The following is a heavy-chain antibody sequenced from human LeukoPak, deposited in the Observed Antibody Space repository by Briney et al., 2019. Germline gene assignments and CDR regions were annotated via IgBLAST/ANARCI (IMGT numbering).Heavy chain of an antibody. CDR1: GGSISRSSYF. Sequence: SETLSLTCTVSGGSISRSSYFWGWIRQPPGKGLEWIGSLYHTGSTYYNASLKSRVTISVDTSKNQFSLKLSSVTAADTAVYYCARFIAAGSERYFDYWGQGTLVTVSS. J-gene: IGHJ4*02. CDR2: LYHTGST. V-gene: IGHV4-39*07. CDR3: ARFIAAGSERYFDY. D-gene: IGHD6-13*01.